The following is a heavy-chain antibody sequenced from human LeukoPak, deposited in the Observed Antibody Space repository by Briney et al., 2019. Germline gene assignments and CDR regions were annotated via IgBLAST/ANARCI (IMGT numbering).Heavy chain of an antibody. CDR3: AGQGDWYYYYMDV. CDR2: IYHSGST. V-gene: IGHV4-38-2*02. J-gene: IGHJ6*03. Sequence: SETLSLTCTVSGYSISSGYYWGWIRQPPGKGLEWIGSIYHSGSTYYNPSLKSRVTISVDTSKNQFSLKLSSVTAADTAVYYCAGQGDWYYYYMDVWGKGTTVTVSS. CDR1: GYSISSGYY. D-gene: IGHD2-21*02.